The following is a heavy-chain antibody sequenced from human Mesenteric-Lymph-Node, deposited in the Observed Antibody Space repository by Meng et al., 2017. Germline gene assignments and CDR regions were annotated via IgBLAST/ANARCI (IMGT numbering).Heavy chain of an antibody. CDR3: ARGMDYYYYGMDV. J-gene: IGHJ6*02. CDR2: IKQDGSEK. V-gene: IGHV3-7*01. CDR1: GFTFSSYW. Sequence: GESLKISCAASGFTFSSYWMSWVRQAPGKGLEWVANIKQDGSEKYYVDSVKGRFTISRDNAKNSLSLQMNSLRAEDTAVYYCARGMDYYYYGMDVWGQGTTVTVSS. D-gene: IGHD5-24*01.